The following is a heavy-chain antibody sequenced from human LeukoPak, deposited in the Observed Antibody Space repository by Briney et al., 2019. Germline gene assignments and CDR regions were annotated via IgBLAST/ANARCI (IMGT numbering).Heavy chain of an antibody. J-gene: IGHJ4*02. CDR2: INDGGIT. D-gene: IGHD1-26*01. CDR3: ARQDSKVGAYTGPYYFDY. V-gene: IGHV4-61*08. Sequence: SGTLCLSCAVSGVSLSSGAKCWSCIGPPPGKGLDWVMYINDGGITNYNPSINSLATISVDTNNNQFFLKLSSVTDAHTAVYCCARQDSKVGAYTGPYYFDYWGQGTLVTVSS. CDR1: GVSLSSGAKC.